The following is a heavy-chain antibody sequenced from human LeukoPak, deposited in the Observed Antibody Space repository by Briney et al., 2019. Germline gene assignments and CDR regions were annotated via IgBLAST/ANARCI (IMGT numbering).Heavy chain of an antibody. V-gene: IGHV4-34*01. D-gene: IGHD2-2*01. CDR1: GGSFSGYY. CDR3: ARSHGPAANNWFDP. J-gene: IGHJ5*02. CDR2: INHSGST. Sequence: PSETLSLTCAVYGGSFSGYYWSWIRQPPGKGLEWIGEINHSGSTNYNPSLKSRVTISVDTSKNQFSLKLSSVTAADTAVYYCARSHGPAANNWFDPWGQGTLVTVSS.